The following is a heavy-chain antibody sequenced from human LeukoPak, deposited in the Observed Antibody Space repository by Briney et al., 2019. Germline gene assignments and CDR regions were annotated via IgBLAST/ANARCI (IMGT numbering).Heavy chain of an antibody. D-gene: IGHD6-13*01. J-gene: IGHJ4*02. V-gene: IGHV3-23*01. CDR2: ISGSDDGT. Sequence: GGSLRLSCAASGFTFSTYAMSWVRQIPGKGLEWVSAISGSDDGTYYADSVKGRFTISRDNSRNTLYLQMNTLRAEDTAVYYCAKGIGIAAAGTGIDYWGQGTLVTVSS. CDR1: GFTFSTYA. CDR3: AKGIGIAAAGTGIDY.